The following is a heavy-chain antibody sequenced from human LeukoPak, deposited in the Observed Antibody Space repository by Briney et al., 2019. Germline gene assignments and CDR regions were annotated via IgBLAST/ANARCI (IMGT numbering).Heavy chain of an antibody. V-gene: IGHV3-7*03. Sequence: PGGSLRLSCAASGFTFSSYGMHWVRQAPGKGLEWVANIKQDGSEKYYVDSVKGRFTISRDNAKNSLYLQMNSLRAEDTAVYYCARRPRVVKTYYGSGSYPDAFDIWGQGTMVTVSS. D-gene: IGHD3-10*01. CDR3: ARRPRVVKTYYGSGSYPDAFDI. CDR1: GFTFSSYG. CDR2: IKQDGSEK. J-gene: IGHJ3*02.